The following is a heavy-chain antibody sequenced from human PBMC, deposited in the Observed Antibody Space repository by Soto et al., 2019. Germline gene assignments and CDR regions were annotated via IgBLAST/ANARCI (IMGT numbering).Heavy chain of an antibody. CDR3: AKDATRTNGWYYFDY. J-gene: IGHJ4*02. D-gene: IGHD3-16*01. CDR2: MSYSGDLT. V-gene: IGHV3-23*01. CDR1: GFNFHNLA. Sequence: VGSLRLSCAASGFNFHNLAMGWLRQAPGKGLEWVSVMSYSGDLTYYADSVKGRFTISRDNSKNTLYLQMDSLRADDTAVYYCAKDATRTNGWYYFDYWGQGALVTVSS.